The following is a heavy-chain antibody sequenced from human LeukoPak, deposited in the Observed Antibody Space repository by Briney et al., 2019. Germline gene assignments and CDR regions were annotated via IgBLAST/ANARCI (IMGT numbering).Heavy chain of an antibody. D-gene: IGHD1-7*01. Sequence: GGSLRLSCAASGFTFSSYGMHWVRQAPGKGLEWVAVISYDGSNKYYADSVRGRITISRDNSKNTLSLQMNSLRPEDTAVYYCARVSSGTMGSIDYWGQGTLVTVSS. J-gene: IGHJ4*02. CDR1: GFTFSSYG. CDR3: ARVSSGTMGSIDY. CDR2: ISYDGSNK. V-gene: IGHV3-30*03.